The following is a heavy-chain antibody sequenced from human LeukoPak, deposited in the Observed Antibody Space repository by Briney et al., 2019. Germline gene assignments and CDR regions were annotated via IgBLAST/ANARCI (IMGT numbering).Heavy chain of an antibody. CDR2: INHSGST. Sequence: SSETLSLTCAVYGGSFSGYYWSWIRQPPGKGLEWIGEINHSGSTNYNPSLKSRVTISVDTSKNQFSLKLSSVTAAVTAVYYCAREEWGYYGSGNPGTSYYYYMDVWGKGTTVTVSS. CDR3: AREEWGYYGSGNPGTSYYYYMDV. J-gene: IGHJ6*03. D-gene: IGHD3-10*01. CDR1: GGSFSGYY. V-gene: IGHV4-34*01.